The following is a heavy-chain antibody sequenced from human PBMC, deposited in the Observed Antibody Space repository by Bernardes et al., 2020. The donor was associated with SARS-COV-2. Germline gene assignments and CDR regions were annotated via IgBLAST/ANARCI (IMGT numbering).Heavy chain of an antibody. CDR3: AKALPSNELAFDS. V-gene: IGHV3-30*18. Sequence: GRSLRLSCASSGFSFNSYDIHWVRQAPGKGLEWVAVISHDGSNKYYADSVKGRFTISRDNSKNTLYLQMNSLRVEDTAVYYCAKALPSNELAFDSWGQGTLVTVSS. CDR1: GFSFNSYD. J-gene: IGHJ4*02. D-gene: IGHD1-1*01. CDR2: ISHDGSNK.